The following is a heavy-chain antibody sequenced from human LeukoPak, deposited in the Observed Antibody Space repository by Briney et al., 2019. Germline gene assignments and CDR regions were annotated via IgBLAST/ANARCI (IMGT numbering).Heavy chain of an antibody. V-gene: IGHV4-34*01. J-gene: IGHJ5*02. CDR2: INHSGST. D-gene: IGHD2-2*01. Sequence: KPSETLSLTCTVSGGSISSYYWSWIRQPPGKGLEWIGEINHSGSTNYNPSLKSRVTISVDTSKNQFSLKLSSVTAADTAVYYCASRVVVPAAMRFWFDPWGQGTLVTVSS. CDR1: GGSISSYY. CDR3: ASRVVVPAAMRFWFDP.